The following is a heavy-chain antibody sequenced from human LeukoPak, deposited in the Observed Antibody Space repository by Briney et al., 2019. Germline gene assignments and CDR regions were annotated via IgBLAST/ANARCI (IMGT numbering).Heavy chain of an antibody. CDR2: ISYDGSNK. CDR3: ARDLWDYYDSSGYYYYYGMDV. V-gene: IGHV3-30-3*01. CDR1: GFTFSNYA. J-gene: IGHJ6*02. D-gene: IGHD3-22*01. Sequence: TGGSLRLSCAASGFTFSNYAMHWVRQAPGKGLEWVAVISYDGSNKYYADSVKGRFTISRDNSKNTLYLQMNSLRAEDTAGYYCARDLWDYYDSSGYYYYYGMDVWGQGTTVTVSS.